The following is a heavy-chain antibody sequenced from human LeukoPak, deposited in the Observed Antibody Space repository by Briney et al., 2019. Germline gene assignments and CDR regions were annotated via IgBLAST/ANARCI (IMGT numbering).Heavy chain of an antibody. CDR3: AKGVEDSGIYYYYYMDV. D-gene: IGHD2-15*01. Sequence: PGGSLRLSCAASGFTFSSYTFSTYAMSWVRQAPGKGLEWVSAGSGSGGSTYYADSVKGRFTISRDNSKNTLYLQMNGLRAEDTAVYYCAKGVEDSGIYYYYYMDVWGKGSTVTVSS. V-gene: IGHV3-23*01. J-gene: IGHJ6*03. CDR1: GFTFSSYTFSTYA. CDR2: GSGSGGST.